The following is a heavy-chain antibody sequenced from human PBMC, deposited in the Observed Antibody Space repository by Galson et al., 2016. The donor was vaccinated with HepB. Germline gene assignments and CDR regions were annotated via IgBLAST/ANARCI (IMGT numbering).Heavy chain of an antibody. CDR1: GDSISSSNW. V-gene: IGHV4-4*02. CDR3: ARGGPPGGSGWYVHFDF. Sequence: SETLSLTCSVSGDSISSSNWWNWVRQSPGKGLEWIGDVLYGGNTNYNPSLKGRVTISVDASKNLVSLRLSSVTAADTAVYYCARGGPPGGSGWYVHFDFWGQGTLGTVSS. CDR2: VLYGGNT. J-gene: IGHJ4*02. D-gene: IGHD6-19*01.